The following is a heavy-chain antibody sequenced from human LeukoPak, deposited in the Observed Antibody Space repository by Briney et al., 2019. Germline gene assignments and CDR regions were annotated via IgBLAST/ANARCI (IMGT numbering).Heavy chain of an antibody. CDR1: GFTFSSYA. J-gene: IGHJ4*02. V-gene: IGHV3-64*01. D-gene: IGHD3-9*01. CDR2: ISSNGGST. CDR3: AKEHDILTGYYPRPLHGY. Sequence: PGGSLRLSCAASGFTFSSYAMHWVRQAPGKGLEYVSAISSNGGSTYYANSVKGRFTISRDNSKNTLYLQMNSLRAEDTAVYYCAKEHDILTGYYPRPLHGYWGQGTLVTVSS.